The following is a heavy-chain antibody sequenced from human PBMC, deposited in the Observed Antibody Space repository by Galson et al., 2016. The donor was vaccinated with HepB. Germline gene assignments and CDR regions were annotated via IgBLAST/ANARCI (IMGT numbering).Heavy chain of an antibody. J-gene: IGHJ4*02. D-gene: IGHD3-22*01. V-gene: IGHV1-3*01. CDR3: ARIGYDNSGYFPDF. CDR1: GYTFSNYG. CDR2: INAGNGYT. Sequence: SVKVSCKASGYTFSNYGIHWVRQAPGQGLDWMGWINAGNGYTKYSQKFQGRVTITRDTSASTAYMELSSLRYEDTAVYYCARIGYDNSGYFPDFWGQGTLVTVSS.